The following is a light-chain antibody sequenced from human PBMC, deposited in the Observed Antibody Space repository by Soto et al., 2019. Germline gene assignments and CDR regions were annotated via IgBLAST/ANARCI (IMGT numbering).Light chain of an antibody. Sequence: QSVLTQSPSASASLGASVKLTCTLSSGHSTYAIAWHQQQPEKGPLYLMKVNSDGSHSKGDGTPDRFSGSSFGAERYLTISSLQSEDEADYYCQTWGTGTWVFGGGTKLTVL. V-gene: IGLV4-69*01. CDR2: VNSDGSH. CDR1: SGHSTYA. J-gene: IGLJ3*02. CDR3: QTWGTGTWV.